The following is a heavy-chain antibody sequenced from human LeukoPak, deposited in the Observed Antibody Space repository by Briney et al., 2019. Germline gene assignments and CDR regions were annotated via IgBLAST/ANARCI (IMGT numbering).Heavy chain of an antibody. V-gene: IGHV4-59*11. D-gene: IGHD3-22*01. CDR2: VYYSGTT. J-gene: IGHJ6*03. Sequence: SETLSLTCTVSGGSITSHYWSWIRQPPGKGLEWIGYVYYSGTTNYNPSLESRVTISVDTSKNQFSLKLTSVTAADTAVYYCARAEGGSGYYYLNYYYYMDVWGKGTTVTVSS. CDR1: GGSITSHY. CDR3: ARAEGGSGYYYLNYYYYMDV.